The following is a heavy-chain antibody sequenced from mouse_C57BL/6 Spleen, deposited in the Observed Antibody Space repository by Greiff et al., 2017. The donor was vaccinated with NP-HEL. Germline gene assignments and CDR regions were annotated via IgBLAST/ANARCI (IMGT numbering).Heavy chain of an antibody. CDR2: IDPETGGN. CDR1: GYTFTDYE. J-gene: IGHJ4*01. D-gene: IGHD2-4*01. Sequence: QVQLQQSGAELVRPGASVTLSCKASGYTFTDYEMHWVKQTPVHGLEWIGAIDPETGGNAYNQKFKGKAILTADKSSSTAYMELRSLTSEDSAVYYCTRKNDYDGYYYAMDYWGQGTSVTVSS. V-gene: IGHV1-15*01. CDR3: TRKNDYDGYYYAMDY.